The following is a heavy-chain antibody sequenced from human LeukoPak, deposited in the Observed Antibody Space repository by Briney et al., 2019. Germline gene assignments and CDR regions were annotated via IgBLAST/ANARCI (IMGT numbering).Heavy chain of an antibody. D-gene: IGHD4-17*01. V-gene: IGHV1-2*02. CDR3: ARESFTTVTSATDAFDI. J-gene: IGHJ3*02. Sequence: ASVKVSCKASGHTFSDYYIHWVRRAPGEGLEWMGWINPNSGGTNSAQKFQGRVTMTRDTSISTAYMELSRLRSDNTAVYYCARESFTTVTSATDAFDIWGQGTMVTVSS. CDR2: INPNSGGT. CDR1: GHTFSDYY.